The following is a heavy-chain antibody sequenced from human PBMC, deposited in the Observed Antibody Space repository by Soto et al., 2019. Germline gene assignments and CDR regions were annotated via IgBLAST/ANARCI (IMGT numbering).Heavy chain of an antibody. CDR3: TRTCSTSCYVHYYYGMDV. Sequence: GGSLRLSCTASGFTFGDYAMSWFRQAPGKGLEWVGFIRSKAYGGTTEYAASVKGRFTTSRDDSKSIAYLQMNSLKTEDTAVYYCTRTCSTSCYVHYYYGMDVWGQGTTVTVSS. CDR1: GFTFGDYA. V-gene: IGHV3-49*03. D-gene: IGHD2-2*01. J-gene: IGHJ6*02. CDR2: IRSKAYGGTT.